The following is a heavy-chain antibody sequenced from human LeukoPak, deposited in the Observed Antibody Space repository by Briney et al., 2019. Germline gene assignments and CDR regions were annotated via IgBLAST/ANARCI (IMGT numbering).Heavy chain of an antibody. D-gene: IGHD5-12*01. Sequence: GGSLRLSCAASGFTFSSYEMNWVRQAPGKGLEWVSSISSSSSYIYYAVSVKGRFTISRDNAKNSLYLQMNSLRAEDTAVYYCARNPSGYSRLFYNYYYMDVWGKGTTVTVSS. CDR1: GFTFSSYE. J-gene: IGHJ6*03. V-gene: IGHV3-21*01. CDR2: ISSSSSYI. CDR3: ARNPSGYSRLFYNYYYMDV.